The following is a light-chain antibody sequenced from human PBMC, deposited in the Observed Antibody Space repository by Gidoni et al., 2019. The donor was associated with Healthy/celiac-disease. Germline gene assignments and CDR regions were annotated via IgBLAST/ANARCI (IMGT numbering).Light chain of an antibody. J-gene: IGKJ3*01. Sequence: DIVLTKSPGTMSLSPGERATLSCRASQSVSSSYLAWYQQKPGQAPRPLIYGASSMATGIPDRFSGSGSGTDFTLTSSRLEPEDFAVYYCQQYGSSLFTFGPGTKVDIK. CDR3: QQYGSSLFT. V-gene: IGKV3-20*01. CDR1: QSVSSSY. CDR2: GAS.